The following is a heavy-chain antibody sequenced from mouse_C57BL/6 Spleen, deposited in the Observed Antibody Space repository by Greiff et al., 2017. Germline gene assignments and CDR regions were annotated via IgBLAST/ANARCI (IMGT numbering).Heavy chain of an antibody. CDR2: IDPNSGGT. Sequence: QVQLQQPGAELVKPGASVKLSCTASGYTFTSYWMHWVKQRPGRGLEWIGRIDPNSGGTKYNEKFKSKATLTVDKPSSTAYMQLSSLTSEDSAVYYCARSGLYYDYDEGDYYAMDYWGQGTSVTVSS. V-gene: IGHV1-72*01. CDR3: ARSGLYYDYDEGDYYAMDY. J-gene: IGHJ4*01. CDR1: GYTFTSYW. D-gene: IGHD2-4*01.